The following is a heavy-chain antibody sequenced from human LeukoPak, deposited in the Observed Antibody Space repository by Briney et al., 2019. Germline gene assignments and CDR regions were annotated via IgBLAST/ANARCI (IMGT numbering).Heavy chain of an antibody. Sequence: ASVKVSCKSSGYTFTSYYMHWVRQAPGQGLEWMGIINPSGGSTSYAQKFQGRVTMTRDTSTGTVYMELSSLRSEDTAVYYCARFKRVGSSGWPLDYWGQGTLVTVSS. CDR1: GYTFTSYY. J-gene: IGHJ4*02. D-gene: IGHD6-19*01. V-gene: IGHV1-46*01. CDR3: ARFKRVGSSGWPLDY. CDR2: INPSGGST.